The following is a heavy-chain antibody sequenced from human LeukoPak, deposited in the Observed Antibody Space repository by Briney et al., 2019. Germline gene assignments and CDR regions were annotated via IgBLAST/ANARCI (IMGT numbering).Heavy chain of an antibody. Sequence: GGSLRLSCAASGFTFSSYAMHWVRQAPGKGPEWVAVISYDGSNKYYADSVKGRFTISRDNSKNTLYLQMNSLRAEDTAVYYCARDPTVVVPAALKYYYYYYGMDVWGQGTTVTVSS. CDR3: ARDPTVVVPAALKYYYYYYGMDV. J-gene: IGHJ6*02. D-gene: IGHD2-2*01. CDR2: ISYDGSNK. V-gene: IGHV3-30-3*01. CDR1: GFTFSSYA.